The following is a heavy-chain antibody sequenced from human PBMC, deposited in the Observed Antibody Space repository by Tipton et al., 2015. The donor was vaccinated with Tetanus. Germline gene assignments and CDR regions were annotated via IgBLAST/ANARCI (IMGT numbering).Heavy chain of an antibody. CDR1: GYEFISYW. V-gene: IGHV5-51*01. D-gene: IGHD3-10*01. J-gene: IGHJ6*02. CDR2: IYPADSDI. CDR3: ARHSGGSEFGSYDDMDV. Sequence: QLVQAGAEVKKPGESLRISCKASGYEFISYWIAWERQMPGKGLEWMGVIYPADSDIRNSPSFQGQVTMSVDKSTSTAYLQRRSLKASDIAMYYCARHSGGSEFGSYDDMDVWGQGATVTVSS.